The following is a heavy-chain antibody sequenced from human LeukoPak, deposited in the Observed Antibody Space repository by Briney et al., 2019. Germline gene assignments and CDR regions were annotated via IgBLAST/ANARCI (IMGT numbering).Heavy chain of an antibody. J-gene: IGHJ4*02. CDR2: IYHSGST. CDR1: GGSISSSNW. CDR3: ARAYEDTIFGVVPDGALGFDY. V-gene: IGHV4-4*02. D-gene: IGHD3-3*01. Sequence: SGTLSLTCAVSGGSISSSNWWSWVRQPPGKGLEWIGEIYHSGSTNYNPSLKSRVTISVDKSKNQFSLKLSSVTAADTAVYYCARAYEDTIFGVVPDGALGFDYWGQGTLVTVSS.